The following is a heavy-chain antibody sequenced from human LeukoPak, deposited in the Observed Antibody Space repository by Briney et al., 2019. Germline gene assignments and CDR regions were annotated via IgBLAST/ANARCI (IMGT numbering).Heavy chain of an antibody. Sequence: SETLSLTCTVSGGSISSYYWSWIRQPPGKGLEWIGYIYYSGSTNYNPSLKSRVTISVDTSKNQFSLKLSSVTAADTAVYYCAREGGLERRYYYYYMDVWGKGTTVTISS. CDR3: AREGGLERRYYYYYMDV. D-gene: IGHD1-1*01. CDR2: IYYSGST. V-gene: IGHV4-59*01. J-gene: IGHJ6*03. CDR1: GGSISSYY.